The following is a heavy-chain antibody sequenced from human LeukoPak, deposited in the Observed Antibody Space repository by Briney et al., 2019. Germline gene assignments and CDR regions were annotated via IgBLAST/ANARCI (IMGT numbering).Heavy chain of an antibody. CDR1: GGSISSYY. J-gene: IGHJ6*03. CDR3: ARDTGPSIYYYYMDV. V-gene: IGHV4-4*07. Sequence: SETLSLTCTVSGGSISSYYWSWIRQPAGKGLEWIWRIYTSGSTNYYPALKSRVTISVDKSKNQFSLKLSSVTAADTAVYYCARDTGPSIYYYYMDVWGKGTTVTVS. CDR2: IYTSGST.